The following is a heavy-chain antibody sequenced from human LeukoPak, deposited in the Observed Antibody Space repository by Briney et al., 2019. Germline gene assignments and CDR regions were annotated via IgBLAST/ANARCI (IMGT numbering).Heavy chain of an antibody. D-gene: IGHD5-18*01. CDR2: ISGSGDAT. J-gene: IGHJ4*02. V-gene: IGHV3-23*01. CDR1: GFTFSGYA. Sequence: QTGGSLRLSCEAPGFTFSGYAMSWVRQAPGKGLEWVSAISGSGDATDYADSVKGRFTVSRDNSKDTMYVLMKSPRADDTAVYYCAKAGTAMGIPDYWGQGTLVSVSS. CDR3: AKAGTAMGIPDY.